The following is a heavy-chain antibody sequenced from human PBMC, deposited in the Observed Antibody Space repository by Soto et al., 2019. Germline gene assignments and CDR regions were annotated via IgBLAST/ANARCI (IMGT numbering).Heavy chain of an antibody. D-gene: IGHD3-3*01. CDR2: IYTSGSP. J-gene: IGHJ6*02. CDR1: GGSISSYY. Sequence: PSETRPLSCTVSGGSISSYYWSWIRQPAGKGLEWIGRIYTSGSPNYNPSLKSRVTMSVDTSKNQFSLKLRSVTAADTAVYYCARDPGDYDFWSGYYTDYYGMDVWGQGTTVTVS. V-gene: IGHV4-4*07. CDR3: ARDPGDYDFWSGYYTDYYGMDV.